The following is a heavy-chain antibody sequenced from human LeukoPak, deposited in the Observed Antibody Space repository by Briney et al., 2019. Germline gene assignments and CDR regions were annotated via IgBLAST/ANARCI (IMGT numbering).Heavy chain of an antibody. Sequence: GGSLRLSCAASGFTFSSYAMSWVRQAPGKGLEWVSAISGSGGSTYYADSVKGRFTISRDNSKNTLYLQMNSLRAEDTAVYYCARDLSVYPPGFGEGGGYYYGMDVWGQGTTVTVSS. J-gene: IGHJ6*02. V-gene: IGHV3-23*01. CDR1: GFTFSSYA. CDR2: ISGSGGST. CDR3: ARDLSVYPPGFGEGGGYYYGMDV. D-gene: IGHD3-10*01.